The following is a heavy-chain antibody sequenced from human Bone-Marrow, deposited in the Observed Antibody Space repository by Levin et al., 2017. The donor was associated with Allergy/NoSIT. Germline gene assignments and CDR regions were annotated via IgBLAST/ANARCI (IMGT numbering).Heavy chain of an antibody. V-gene: IGHV3-43*01. J-gene: IGHJ4*02. D-gene: IGHD4-17*01. CDR2: VGWDGVVT. Sequence: GGSLRLSCAASRLNFDDYTMHWVRQAPGKGLEWLALVGWDGVVTYYADSVKGRFTISRDNSEKSLYLQMNSLRAEDTVLYYCAGSATVTTWLEYWGQGTLVTVSP. CDR3: AGSATVTTWLEY. CDR1: RLNFDDYT.